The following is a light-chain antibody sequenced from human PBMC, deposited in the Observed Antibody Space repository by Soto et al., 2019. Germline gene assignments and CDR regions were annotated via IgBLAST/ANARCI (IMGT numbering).Light chain of an antibody. CDR1: QNIGNN. Sequence: EIVMTQSPGTLSLSPGESATLSCRASQNIGNNLAWYQKKPGQAPRLLIYGVFTRATGIPARFRGSGSGTEFTLTISSLQSEDFAVCHCHQYNSWPLTVGGGTKVEIK. CDR2: GVF. V-gene: IGKV3D-15*01. CDR3: HQYNSWPLT. J-gene: IGKJ4*01.